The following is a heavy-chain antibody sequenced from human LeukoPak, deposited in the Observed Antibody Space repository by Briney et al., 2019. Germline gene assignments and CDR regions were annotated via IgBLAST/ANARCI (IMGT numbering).Heavy chain of an antibody. CDR2: IYYSGST. V-gene: IGHV4-59*01. Sequence: PSETLSLTCTVSGGSISSYYWSWIRQPPGKGLEWIGYIYYSGSTNYNPSLKSRVTISVDTSKNQFSLKLSSVTAAGTAVYYCARGPKDYYDSSGYLDYWGQGTLVTVSS. CDR3: ARGPKDYYDSSGYLDY. CDR1: GGSISSYY. J-gene: IGHJ4*02. D-gene: IGHD3-22*01.